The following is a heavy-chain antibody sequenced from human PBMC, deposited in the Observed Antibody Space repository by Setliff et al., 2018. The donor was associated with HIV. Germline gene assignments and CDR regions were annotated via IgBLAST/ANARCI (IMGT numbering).Heavy chain of an antibody. CDR1: GFIFSDYA. CDR2: IGYDGSKE. V-gene: IGHV3-30-3*01. J-gene: IGHJ3*02. Sequence: GGSLRLSCAASGFIFSDYAIHWVRQAPAKGLEWVAVIGYDGSKEYYADSVKGRFTVSRDNSKNTLYLQMNSLRGEDTAVYYCARDPRFDAFDIWGQGTMVTVSS. CDR3: ARDPRFDAFDI.